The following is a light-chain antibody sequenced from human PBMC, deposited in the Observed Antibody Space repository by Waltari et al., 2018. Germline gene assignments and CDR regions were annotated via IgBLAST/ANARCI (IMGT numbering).Light chain of an antibody. J-gene: IGLJ2*01. CDR2: DVS. CDR1: SSDVGGYNS. CDR3: SSYTSSSLV. Sequence: QSALTQPASVSGSPGPSITISCTGTSSDVGGYNSVSWYQQHPGEAPKLMIYDVSNRPSGVSNRFSGSKSANTASLTIAGLQAEDEADYYCSSYTSSSLVFGGGTKLTVL. V-gene: IGLV2-14*03.